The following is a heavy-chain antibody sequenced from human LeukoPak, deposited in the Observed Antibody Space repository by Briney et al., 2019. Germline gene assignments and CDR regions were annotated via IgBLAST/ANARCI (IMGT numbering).Heavy chain of an antibody. D-gene: IGHD2-2*01. CDR1: GGTFSSYA. CDR2: IIPIFGTA. J-gene: IGHJ4*02. Sequence: GASVKVSCKASGGTFSSYAFSWVRQAPGQGLEWMGRIIPIFGTANYAQKFQGRVTITTDESTSTAYMELSSLRSEDTAVYYCATYCSSTSCYGPQFFDYWGQGTLVTVSS. CDR3: ATYCSSTSCYGPQFFDY. V-gene: IGHV1-69*05.